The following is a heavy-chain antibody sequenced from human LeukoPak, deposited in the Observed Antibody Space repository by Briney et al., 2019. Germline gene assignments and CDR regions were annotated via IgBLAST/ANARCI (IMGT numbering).Heavy chain of an antibody. D-gene: IGHD6-19*01. CDR3: ARVRIAVAGFDAFDI. CDR2: ISSLSNYI. J-gene: IGHJ3*02. Sequence: GGSLRLSCAASRFTFTNYSMNWVRQAPGKGLEWVSSISSLSNYIYYADSVKGRFTISRDNSKNTLYLQMNSLRAEDTAVYYCARVRIAVAGFDAFDIWGQGTMVTVSS. V-gene: IGHV3-21*01. CDR1: RFTFTNYS.